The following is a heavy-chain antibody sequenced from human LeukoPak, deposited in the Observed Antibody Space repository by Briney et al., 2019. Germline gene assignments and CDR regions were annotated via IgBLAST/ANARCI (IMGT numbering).Heavy chain of an antibody. CDR2: IYTSGST. CDR3: ARASYSYDINGWVPFDY. CDR1: GGSISSYY. V-gene: IGHV4-4*07. D-gene: IGHD3-22*01. Sequence: SETLSLTCTVSGGSISSYYWSWLRQPAGKGLEGIGRIYTSGSTNYNPSLKGRVTISGDTSKNQFSLRLSSVTAADTAVYYCARASYSYDINGWVPFDYWGQGTLVTVSS. J-gene: IGHJ4*02.